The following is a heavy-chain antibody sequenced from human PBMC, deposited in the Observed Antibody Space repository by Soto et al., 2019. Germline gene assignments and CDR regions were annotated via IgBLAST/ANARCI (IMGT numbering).Heavy chain of an antibody. CDR3: ARDCSGGSCFDY. D-gene: IGHD2-15*01. V-gene: IGHV1-2*02. CDR2: IIPNSGGT. CDR1: GGTFSSYA. J-gene: IGHJ4*02. Sequence: QVQLVQSGAEVKKPGSSVKVSCKASGGTFSSYAISWVRQAPGQGLEWMGGIIPNSGGTNYAQKFQGRVTMTRDTSISTAYMELSRLRSDDTAVYYCARDCSGGSCFDYWGQGTLVTVSS.